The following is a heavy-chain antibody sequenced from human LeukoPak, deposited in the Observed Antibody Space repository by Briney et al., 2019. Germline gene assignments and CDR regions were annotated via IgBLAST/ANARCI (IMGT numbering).Heavy chain of an antibody. CDR3: ARDSGYGSGSYYTRTVSGFDP. V-gene: IGHV4-59*01. J-gene: IGHJ5*02. D-gene: IGHD3-10*01. CDR2: IYYSGST. CDR1: GGSISSYY. Sequence: SETLSLTCTVSGGSISSYYWSWIRQPPGKGLEWIGYIYYSGSTNYNPSPKSRVTISVDTSKNQFSLKLSSVTAADTAVYYCARDSGYGSGSYYTRTVSGFDPWGQGTLVTVFS.